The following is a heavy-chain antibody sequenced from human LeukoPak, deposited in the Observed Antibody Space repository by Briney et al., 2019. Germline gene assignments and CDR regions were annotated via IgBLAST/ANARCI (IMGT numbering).Heavy chain of an antibody. V-gene: IGHV1-2*02. J-gene: IGHJ5*02. CDR3: ARYIEYYDFWSGSDAWFDP. CDR2: IDPNSGGT. Sequence: ASVKVSCKASGYTFTGYYMHWVRQAPGQGLEWMGWIDPNSGGTNYAQKFQGRVTMTRDTSISTAYMELSRLRSDDTAVYYCARYIEYYDFWSGSDAWFDPWGQGTLVTVSS. D-gene: IGHD3-3*01. CDR1: GYTFTGYY.